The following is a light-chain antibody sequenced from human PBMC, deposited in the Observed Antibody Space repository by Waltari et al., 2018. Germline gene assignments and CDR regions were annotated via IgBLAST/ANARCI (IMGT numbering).Light chain of an antibody. CDR2: EAN. V-gene: IGLV2-23*01. CDR3: CSYAGTITPYV. J-gene: IGLJ1*01. CDR1: SSDVGSYNL. Sequence: QSALTQPASVSGSPGQSVTISCTGTSSDVGSYNLVFWYQHHPGKAPKRMIYEANKRPSGVSNRFSGSKSGITASLTISGLQAEDEADYYCCSYAGTITPYVFGSGTKVTVL.